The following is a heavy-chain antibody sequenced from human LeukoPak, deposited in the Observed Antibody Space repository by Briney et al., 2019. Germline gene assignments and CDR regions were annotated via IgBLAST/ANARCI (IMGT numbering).Heavy chain of an antibody. CDR2: IYHSGST. Sequence: PSETLSLTCAVSGGSISSSNWWSWVRQPPGKGLEWIGEIYHSGSTNYNPSLKSRVTISVDKSKNQFSLKLSSVTAADTAVYYCARSYDSSGSPGYYYYYMDVWGKGTTVTVSS. J-gene: IGHJ6*03. CDR3: ARSYDSSGSPGYYYYYMDV. D-gene: IGHD3-22*01. CDR1: GGSISSSNW. V-gene: IGHV4-4*02.